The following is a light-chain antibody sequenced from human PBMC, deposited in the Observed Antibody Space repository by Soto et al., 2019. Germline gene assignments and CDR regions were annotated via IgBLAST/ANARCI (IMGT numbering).Light chain of an antibody. Sequence: DIQMTQSPSTLSAPVGDRVTITCRASQSISSWLAWYQQKPGKAPKLLIYKASSLQSGVPSRFSGSGSGTEFTFTISGLQPDDFATDYCQQYYSYSWTFGQGTKVEIK. CDR1: QSISSW. J-gene: IGKJ1*01. V-gene: IGKV1-5*03. CDR2: KAS. CDR3: QQYYSYSWT.